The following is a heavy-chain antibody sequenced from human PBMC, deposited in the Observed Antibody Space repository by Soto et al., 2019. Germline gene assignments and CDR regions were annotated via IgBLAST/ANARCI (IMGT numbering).Heavy chain of an antibody. CDR1: GYTYNSYD. J-gene: IGHJ6*03. Sequence: QVQLVQSGAEVKKPGASVKVSCKASGYTYNSYDMHWVRQAAGHGLERMGWMNPNTGNTGYAQRFQGRITMTRNTSIRTAYMDLSSLRSEDTAVYFCARAYGAEYMGVWGKGTTVSVSS. D-gene: IGHD4-17*01. CDR2: MNPNTGNT. CDR3: ARAYGAEYMGV. V-gene: IGHV1-8*01.